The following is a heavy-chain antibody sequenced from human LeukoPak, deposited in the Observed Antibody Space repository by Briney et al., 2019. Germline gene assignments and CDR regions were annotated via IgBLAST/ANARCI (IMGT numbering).Heavy chain of an antibody. CDR3: AKDNGYCSGGSCYPYYFDY. V-gene: IGHV3-53*01. Sequence: PGGSLRLSCEASGFTVSSNDMSWVRQAPGKGLEWVSLIYSGGSTDYADSVKGRFTISRDNSKNTLYLQMNSLRAEDTAVYYCAKDNGYCSGGSCYPYYFDYWGQGTLVTVSS. CDR2: IYSGGST. J-gene: IGHJ4*02. D-gene: IGHD2-15*01. CDR1: GFTVSSND.